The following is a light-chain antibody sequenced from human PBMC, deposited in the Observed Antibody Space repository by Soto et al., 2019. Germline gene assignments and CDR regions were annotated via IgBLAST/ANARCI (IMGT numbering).Light chain of an antibody. CDR1: QSVSSN. Sequence: PVTLSVSPGERATLSCRASQSVSSNLAWYQQKPGQAPSLLIYGAFTRATGIPDRFSGSGSGTDFTLTISRLEPEDFAVYYCQQYGSSPRTFGQGTKVDIK. V-gene: IGKV3-20*01. CDR2: GAF. CDR3: QQYGSSPRT. J-gene: IGKJ1*01.